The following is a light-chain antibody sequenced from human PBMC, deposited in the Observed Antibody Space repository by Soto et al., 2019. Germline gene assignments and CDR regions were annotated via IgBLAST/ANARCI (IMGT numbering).Light chain of an antibody. CDR2: AAS. Sequence: DMEMTQSPSSLSASVGDRVTITCRASQSISNYLNWYQHKPGKVPKLLIYAASSLQSGVPTRFSGSGSGTDFTLTINSLQPEDFATYYSQLNYSAAPSFGGGTKIEIK. CDR1: QSISNY. J-gene: IGKJ4*01. CDR3: QLNYSAAPS. V-gene: IGKV1-39*01.